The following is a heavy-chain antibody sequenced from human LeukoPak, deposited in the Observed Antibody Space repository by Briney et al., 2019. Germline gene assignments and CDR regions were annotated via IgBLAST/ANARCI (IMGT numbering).Heavy chain of an antibody. V-gene: IGHV3-23*01. J-gene: IGHJ3*02. Sequence: GGSLRLSCAASGFTFSSYAMSWVRQAPGKGLEWVSAISGSGGSTYYADSVKGRLTISRDNSKNALYLQMNSLRAEDTAVYYCAKDWTYDSSGYYYGGAFDIWGQGTMVTVSS. CDR3: AKDWTYDSSGYYYGGAFDI. CDR1: GFTFSSYA. D-gene: IGHD3-22*01. CDR2: ISGSGGST.